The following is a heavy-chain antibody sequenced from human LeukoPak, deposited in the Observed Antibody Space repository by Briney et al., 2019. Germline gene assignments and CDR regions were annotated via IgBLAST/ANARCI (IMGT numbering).Heavy chain of an antibody. D-gene: IGHD1-26*01. CDR3: ARGRRSVFGATTVRFDY. CDR1: GDSVSSNSAA. J-gene: IGHJ4*02. CDR2: TYYRSKWYN. Sequence: SQTLSLTCAISGDSVSSNSAAWNWIRQSPSRGLEWLGRTYYRSKWYNDYAVSVKSRITINPDTSKNQFSLKLSSVTAADTAVYYCARGRRSVFGATTVRFDYWGQGTLVTVSS. V-gene: IGHV6-1*01.